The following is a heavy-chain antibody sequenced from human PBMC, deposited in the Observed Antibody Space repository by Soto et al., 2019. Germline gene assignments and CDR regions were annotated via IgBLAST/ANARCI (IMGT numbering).Heavy chain of an antibody. V-gene: IGHV1-69*06. D-gene: IGHD2-8*01. CDR3: ARVACNDAFDI. CDR1: GYTFTSYG. J-gene: IGHJ3*02. Sequence: GASVKVSCKASGYTFTSYGISWVRQAPGQGLEWMGGISPIIGTANYAQKFQGRVTITADKSTSTAYMELSSLRSEDTAVYYCARVACNDAFDIWGQGTMVTVSS. CDR2: ISPIIGTA.